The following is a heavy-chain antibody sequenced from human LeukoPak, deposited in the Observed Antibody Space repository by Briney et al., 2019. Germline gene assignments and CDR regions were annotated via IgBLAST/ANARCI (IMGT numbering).Heavy chain of an antibody. Sequence: PSETLSPTCTVSGGSISSYYWSWIRQPPGKGLEWVGYIFYTGSTNYNPSLKSRVTISVDTSKNQFSLKLSSVTAADTAVYYCARVAMVRGASGIYYMDVWGKGTTVTISS. J-gene: IGHJ6*03. CDR2: IFYTGST. D-gene: IGHD3-10*01. V-gene: IGHV4-59*01. CDR1: GGSISSYY. CDR3: ARVAMVRGASGIYYMDV.